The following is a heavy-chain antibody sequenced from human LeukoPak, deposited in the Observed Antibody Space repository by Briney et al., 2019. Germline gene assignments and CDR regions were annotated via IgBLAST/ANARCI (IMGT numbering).Heavy chain of an antibody. CDR1: GYTFTGKY. Sequence: ASVKVSCKASGYTFTGKYMHWLRQAPGQGLEWMGWINPDGGGTRYPQNFQGRVTMTRDTSITTAYMELYSLRSDDTAVYFCAAESVVVRNSMNAFDIWGQGTMVTVSS. J-gene: IGHJ3*02. CDR3: AAESVVVRNSMNAFDI. CDR2: INPDGGGT. V-gene: IGHV1-2*02. D-gene: IGHD2-15*01.